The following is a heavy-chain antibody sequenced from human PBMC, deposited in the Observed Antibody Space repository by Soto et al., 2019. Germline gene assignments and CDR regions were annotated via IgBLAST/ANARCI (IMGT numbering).Heavy chain of an antibody. Sequence: AGGSLRLSFAACGFAFSDYAMHWVRQAPGKGLEWVAVIWHDGTNKYYADSVKGRFTISRDNSKNTLYLQMNSLRAEDTAVYYCARPALLVSTFDYWGQGTVVTVSS. CDR2: IWHDGTNK. D-gene: IGHD5-12*01. J-gene: IGHJ4*02. CDR3: ARPALLVSTFDY. V-gene: IGHV3-33*01. CDR1: GFAFSDYA.